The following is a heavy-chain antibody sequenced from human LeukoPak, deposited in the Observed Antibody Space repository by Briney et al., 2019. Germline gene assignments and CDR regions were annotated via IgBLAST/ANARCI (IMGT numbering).Heavy chain of an antibody. Sequence: PSETLSLTCTVSGGSISSSSYYWGWIRQPPGKGLEWIGSIYYSGSTYYNPSLKSRVTISVDTSKNQFSLMLSSVTAADTAVYYCARHIVATQYSELWGRGTLVTVSS. D-gene: IGHD5-12*01. V-gene: IGHV4-39*01. CDR3: ARHIVATQYSEL. CDR1: GGSISSSSYY. CDR2: IYYSGST. J-gene: IGHJ2*01.